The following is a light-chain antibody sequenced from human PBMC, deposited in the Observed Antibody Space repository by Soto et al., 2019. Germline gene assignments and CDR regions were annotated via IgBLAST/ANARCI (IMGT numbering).Light chain of an antibody. CDR1: QSVSSY. CDR3: QQRQYWPPIT. CDR2: DTS. V-gene: IGKV3-11*01. Sequence: VLTQSRATLSLSPGERATLSCRCSQSVSSYLAWYQQKPGQAPRLLIYDTSNRATGVPARFSGSGSGTDFTLTISSLEPEDCAIYYCQQRQYWPPITFGQGTRLEIK. J-gene: IGKJ5*01.